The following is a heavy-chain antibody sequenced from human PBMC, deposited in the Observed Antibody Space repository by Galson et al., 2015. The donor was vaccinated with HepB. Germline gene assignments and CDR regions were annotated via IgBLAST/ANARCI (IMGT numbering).Heavy chain of an antibody. Sequence: ETLSLTCTVSGGSISSYYWSWIRQPPGKGLEWIGYIYYSGSTNYNPSLKSRVTISVDTSKNQFSLKLSSVTAADTAVYYCARSYPRNYYYGMDVWGQGTTVTVSS. J-gene: IGHJ6*02. CDR3: ARSYPRNYYYGMDV. CDR1: GGSISSYY. V-gene: IGHV4-59*08. CDR2: IYYSGST. D-gene: IGHD3-10*01.